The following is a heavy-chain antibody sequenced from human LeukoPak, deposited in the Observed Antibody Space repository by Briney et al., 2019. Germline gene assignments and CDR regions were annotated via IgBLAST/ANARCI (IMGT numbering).Heavy chain of an antibody. V-gene: IGHV3-30-3*01. CDR2: LSYDGSNN. CDR1: GFTFSSFA. CDR3: ARDLRMEGYYGMDV. J-gene: IGHJ6*02. Sequence: GGSLRLSCAASGFTFSSFAMHWVRQAPGKGLEWMAILSYDGSNNYYADSVKGRFTISRDNSKNTLYLQMNSLRAEDTAVYYCARDLRMEGYYGMDVWGQGTTVTVSS. D-gene: IGHD1-1*01.